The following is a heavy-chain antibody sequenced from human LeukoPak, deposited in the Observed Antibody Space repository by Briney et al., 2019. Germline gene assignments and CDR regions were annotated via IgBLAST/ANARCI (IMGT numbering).Heavy chain of an antibody. J-gene: IGHJ4*02. CDR3: TTPLTKWDRLTNDY. CDR2: IKSKTDGGTT. V-gene: IGHV3-15*01. D-gene: IGHD1-26*01. CDR1: GFIFTYAW. Sequence: PGGSLRLSCAASGFIFTYAWMSWVRQAPGKGLEWVGRIKSKTDGGTTDYAAAVRGRFIISRDDSKNTLYLQMNSLKTEDTAVYYCTTPLTKWDRLTNDYWGQGTLVTVSS.